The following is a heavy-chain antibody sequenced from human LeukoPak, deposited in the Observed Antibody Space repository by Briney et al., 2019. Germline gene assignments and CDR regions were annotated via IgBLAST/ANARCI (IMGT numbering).Heavy chain of an antibody. J-gene: IGHJ4*02. V-gene: IGHV4-4*07. Sequence: GSLRLSCAASGFTFSSYAMSWIRQPAGKGLEWIGRIYTSGSTNYNPSLKSRVTMSVDTSKNQFSLKLSSVTAADTAVYYCARDATADGSGSSFDYWGQGTLVTVSS. CDR2: IYTSGST. D-gene: IGHD3-10*01. CDR1: GFTFSSYA. CDR3: ARDATADGSGSSFDY.